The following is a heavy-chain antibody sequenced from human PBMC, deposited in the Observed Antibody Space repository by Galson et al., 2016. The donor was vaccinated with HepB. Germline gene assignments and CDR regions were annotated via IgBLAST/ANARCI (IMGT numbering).Heavy chain of an antibody. V-gene: IGHV3-23*01. D-gene: IGHD3-10*02. CDR3: ASPHYDSTNYYVREWFDP. CDR2: ITGSGGGT. Sequence: SLRLSCAASGLTFSSHAMSWVRQAPGKGLEWVSTITGSGGGTYYADSVKGRFTISRDNSKSTLYLQMNTLRAEDTAIYYFASPHYDSTNYYVREWFDPWGQGTLVTVSS. CDR1: GLTFSSHA. J-gene: IGHJ5*02.